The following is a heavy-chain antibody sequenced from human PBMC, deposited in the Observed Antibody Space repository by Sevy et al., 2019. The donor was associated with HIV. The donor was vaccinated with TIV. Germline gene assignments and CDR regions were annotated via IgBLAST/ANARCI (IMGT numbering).Heavy chain of an antibody. Sequence: GGSLRLSCAASGFTINNYDLHCVRQATGKRLEWVSGIGTVANAWYPDSVKGRFTISRDNGKNSFYLQMNSLRAGDSAVYYCARGPSWGDNYGTFDYWGQGALVTVSS. D-gene: IGHD7-27*01. CDR1: GFTINNYD. J-gene: IGHJ4*02. V-gene: IGHV3-13*01. CDR2: IGTVANA. CDR3: ARGPSWGDNYGTFDY.